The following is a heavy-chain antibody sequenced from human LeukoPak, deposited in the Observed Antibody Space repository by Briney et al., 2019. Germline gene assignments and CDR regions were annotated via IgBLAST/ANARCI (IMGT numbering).Heavy chain of an antibody. CDR1: GHIYYRYE. Sequence: GRTLRLPCASSGHIYYRYEMNWVRQARGKGLVGVSYINNSWNTIYYADFVKGRFILLGHNSKHSLYLQMNRLRSEHTPVYFCSGLGITMIGGVWGKGSTVTIHS. CDR2: INNSWNTI. V-gene: IGHV3-48*03. D-gene: IGHD3-10*02. CDR3: SGLGITMIGGV. J-gene: IGHJ6*04.